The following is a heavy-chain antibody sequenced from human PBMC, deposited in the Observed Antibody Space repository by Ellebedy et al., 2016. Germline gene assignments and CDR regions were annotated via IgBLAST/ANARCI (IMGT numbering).Heavy chain of an antibody. CDR3: ARHNSGGSDP. Sequence: SETLSLTCNVSGDSIISDCCNWGWIRQAPGKGLEWIGSIHYRGSTYYNPSLKSRVTISVDTSKNQFSLNLRSMTAADTAIYYCARHNSGGSDPWGQGILVTVSS. CDR1: GDSIISDCCN. CDR2: IHYRGST. D-gene: IGHD3-10*01. J-gene: IGHJ5*02. V-gene: IGHV4-39*07.